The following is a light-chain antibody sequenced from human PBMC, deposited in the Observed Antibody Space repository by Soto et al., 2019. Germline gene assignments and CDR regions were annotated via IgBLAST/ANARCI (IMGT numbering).Light chain of an antibody. CDR2: GAS. J-gene: IGKJ2*01. CDR1: QSISHN. CDR3: QQYNNWPAMYT. V-gene: IGKV3-15*01. Sequence: EMVMTQSPVTLSVSPGGRATLSCRASQSISHNLAWYRQKPGQAPRLLIYGASVRATGIPSRFNGSGSGTDFTLTISSLQAEDFAIYYCQQYNNWPAMYTFGQGTRL.